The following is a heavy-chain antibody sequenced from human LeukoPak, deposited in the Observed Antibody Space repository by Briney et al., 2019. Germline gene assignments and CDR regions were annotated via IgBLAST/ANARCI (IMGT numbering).Heavy chain of an antibody. J-gene: IGHJ2*01. V-gene: IGHV3-21*04. CDR2: VSSSSSYI. CDR3: ATTENWYVDL. CDR1: GFTFSSHS. Sequence: GGSLRLSCAASGFTFSSHSMNWVRQAPGKGLEWVSSVSSSSSYIYYADSVKGRFTISRDNAKNSLYLQMNSLRAEDTAVYYCATTENWYVDLWGRGTLVTASS.